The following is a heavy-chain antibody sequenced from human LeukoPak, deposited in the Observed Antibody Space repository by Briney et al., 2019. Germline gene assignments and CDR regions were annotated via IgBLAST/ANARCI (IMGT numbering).Heavy chain of an antibody. V-gene: IGHV1-18*01. CDR3: ARDNEYLLWFGECQGYFQH. CDR1: GYTFTSYG. CDR2: ISAYNGNT. D-gene: IGHD3-10*01. Sequence: ASVKVSCKASGYTFTSYGISWVRQAPGQGLEWMGWISAYNGNTNYAQKLQGRVTMTTDTSTSTAYMELRSLRSDDTAVYYCARDNEYLLWFGECQGYFQHRGQGTLVTVSS. J-gene: IGHJ1*01.